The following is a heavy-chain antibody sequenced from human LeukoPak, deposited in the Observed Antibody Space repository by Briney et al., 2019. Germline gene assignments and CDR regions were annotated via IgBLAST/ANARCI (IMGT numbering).Heavy chain of an antibody. V-gene: IGHV1-2*02. CDR1: GYTFTGCY. CDR3: AREMNYDDYRTSDY. J-gene: IGHJ4*02. CDR2: IDSNSGGT. D-gene: IGHD4-17*01. Sequence: GASVKVSCKSSGYTFTGCYMHWVRQAPGQGFEWMGRIDSNSGGTNYAQNFQGRVTMTRDTSISTVYMELISLRSDDTAVYYCAREMNYDDYRTSDYWGQGTLVTVSS.